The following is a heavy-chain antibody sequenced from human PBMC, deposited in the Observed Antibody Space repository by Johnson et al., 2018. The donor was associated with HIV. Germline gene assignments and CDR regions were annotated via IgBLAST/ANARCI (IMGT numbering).Heavy chain of an antibody. D-gene: IGHD1-7*01. CDR2: IRYDGNSK. J-gene: IGHJ3*02. CDR1: GFTFNTYG. CDR3: ARDRIPYNWNYEGDAFDI. Sequence: QVQLVESGGGVVQPGGSLRLSCAASGFTFNTYGMDWVRQAPGKGLEWVAFIRYDGNSKYYIDSVKGRFTVSRDNSKNTLYLQMNSLRAEDTAVYYCARDRIPYNWNYEGDAFDIWGQGTMVTVSS. V-gene: IGHV3-30*02.